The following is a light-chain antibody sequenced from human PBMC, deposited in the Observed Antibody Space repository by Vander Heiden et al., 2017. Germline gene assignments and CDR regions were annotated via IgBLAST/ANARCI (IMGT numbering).Light chain of an antibody. CDR3: QKDNSAPLT. CDR1: QGISSY. J-gene: IGKJ1*01. CDR2: AAS. V-gene: IGKV1-27*01. Sequence: DIQMTQSPSSLSASVGDRVTITCRANQGISSYLAWYQQKPGKVPKLLIYAASTLQSGVPSRFSGSGSGTDFTLTSSSLQPEDVATYYCQKDNSAPLTFGQGTKVEIK.